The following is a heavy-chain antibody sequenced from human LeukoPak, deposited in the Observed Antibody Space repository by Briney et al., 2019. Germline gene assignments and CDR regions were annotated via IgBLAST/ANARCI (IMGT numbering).Heavy chain of an antibody. D-gene: IGHD3-10*01. J-gene: IGHJ4*02. V-gene: IGHV3-30*18. CDR2: ISNDGGNR. Sequence: GGSLRLSCAGSGFTLNTYGMHWVRQPPGKGLEWVAVISNDGGNRFYADSVKGRFTISRDNSKNTLYLQMSSLRAEDTAVYYCAKHITMVRGVIGYWGQGTLVTVSS. CDR1: GFTLNTYG. CDR3: AKHITMVRGVIGY.